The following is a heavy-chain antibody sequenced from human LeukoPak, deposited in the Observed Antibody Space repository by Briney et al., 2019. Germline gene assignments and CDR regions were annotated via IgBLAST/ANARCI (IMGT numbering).Heavy chain of an antibody. Sequence: GGSLRLSCVASGFTFSSYWMSWVRQAPGQGLEWVSVISGSGGVTSYADSARGRFTISRDIYKNTVYLQMNSLRADDTAVYYCAKGPAVHDAFDLWGQGTMVTVSS. J-gene: IGHJ3*01. CDR2: ISGSGGVT. CDR3: AKGPAVHDAFDL. CDR1: GFTFSSYW. V-gene: IGHV3-23*01.